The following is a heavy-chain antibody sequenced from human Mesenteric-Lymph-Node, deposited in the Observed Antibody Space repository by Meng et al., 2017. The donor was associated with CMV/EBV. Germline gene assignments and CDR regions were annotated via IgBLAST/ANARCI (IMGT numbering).Heavy chain of an antibody. Sequence: GGSLRLSCAASGFTISSYWMHWVRQAPGKGLVWVSRISSDGSSTSCADSVKGRFTISRDNSKNTLYLQMNSLRAEDTAVYYCASSPPYCSSTSCYNFAYWYFDLWGRGTLVTVSS. D-gene: IGHD2-2*02. J-gene: IGHJ2*01. CDR3: ASSPPYCSSTSCYNFAYWYFDL. CDR1: GFTISSYW. CDR2: ISSDGSST. V-gene: IGHV3-74*01.